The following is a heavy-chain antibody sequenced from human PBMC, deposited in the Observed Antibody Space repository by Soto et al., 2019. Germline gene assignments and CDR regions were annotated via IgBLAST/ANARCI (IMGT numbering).Heavy chain of an antibody. CDR1: GYTFTSYA. CDR3: AKAPPEYYYDSSGYYLDY. V-gene: IGHV1-3*04. J-gene: IGHJ4*02. Sequence: GASVKVSCKASGYTFTSYAMHWVRQAPGQRLEWMGWINTGNSNTKYSQKKQGRVTITRDTSASTAYMEMSSLRSEDTAFFYCAKAPPEYYYDSSGYYLDYWGKGPLVTVS. D-gene: IGHD3-22*01. CDR2: INTGNSNT.